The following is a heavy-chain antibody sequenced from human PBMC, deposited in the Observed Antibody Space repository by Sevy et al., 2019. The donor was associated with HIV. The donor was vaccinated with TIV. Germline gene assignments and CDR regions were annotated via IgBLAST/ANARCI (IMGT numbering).Heavy chain of an antibody. CDR2: IWYGGSYK. CDR3: AKDNRPYDSSGYQDY. D-gene: IGHD3-22*01. Sequence: GGSLRLSCAASRFTFSVYGMHWVRQAPGKGLEWLAVIWYGGSYKYYADSVKGRFTISRDNSNNTLYLQMNSLRAEDTVVYYCAKDNRPYDSSGYQDYWGQGTLVTVSS. J-gene: IGHJ4*02. CDR1: RFTFSVYG. V-gene: IGHV3-33*06.